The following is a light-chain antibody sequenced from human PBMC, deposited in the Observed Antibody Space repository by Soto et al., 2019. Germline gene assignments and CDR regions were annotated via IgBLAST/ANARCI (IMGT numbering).Light chain of an antibody. J-gene: IGKJ1*01. CDR3: QQRSNWPWT. CDR1: QSVNSY. V-gene: IGKV3-11*01. Sequence: EIVLTQSPATLSLSPGERATLSCRASQSVNSYLAWYQQKPGQAPRFLIYDASNRATGIPARFRGSGSETDFTLTISSLEPEDFAVYYCQQRSNWPWTFGQGTQGEIK. CDR2: DAS.